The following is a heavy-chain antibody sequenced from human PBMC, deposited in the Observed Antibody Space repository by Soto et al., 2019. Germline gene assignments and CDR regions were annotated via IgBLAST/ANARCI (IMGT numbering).Heavy chain of an antibody. CDR1: GFIFSDYY. V-gene: IGHV3-11*01. CDR2: ISSSDNII. D-gene: IGHD3-22*01. J-gene: IGHJ4*02. CDR3: ARDRGYYDSSGYFDY. Sequence: GGSLRLSCAASGFIFSDYYMSWIRQAPGKGLEWISYISSSDNIIYYADSVKGRFTISRDNAKNSLYLQMNSLRAEVTAVYYCARDRGYYDSSGYFDYWGQGTLVTVSS.